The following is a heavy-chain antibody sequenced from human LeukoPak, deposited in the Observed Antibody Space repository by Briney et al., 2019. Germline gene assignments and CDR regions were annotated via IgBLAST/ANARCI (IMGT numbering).Heavy chain of an antibody. CDR3: ARRVAVAGFFDY. CDR2: IYSGGST. V-gene: IGHV3-53*01. J-gene: IGHJ4*02. D-gene: IGHD6-19*01. CDR1: GFTVSSNY. Sequence: GGSLRLSCAASGFTVSSNYMSWVRQAPGKGLEWVSVIYSGGSTYYADSVKGRFTISRDNSKNTLYLQMNSLRAEDTAVYYCARRVAVAGFFDYWGQGTLVTVSS.